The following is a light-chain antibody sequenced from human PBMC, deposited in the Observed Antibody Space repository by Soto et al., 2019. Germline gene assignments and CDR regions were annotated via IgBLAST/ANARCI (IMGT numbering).Light chain of an antibody. J-gene: IGKJ5*01. Sequence: EIVLTQCPGTLSLSTGERATLSCRASQSLSTYLAWYQQKPGQAPRLLIYGASSRATGIPDRFSGSGSGTDFTLTISRLEPEDFAVYYCQQYGSSPITFGQGTRLEIK. V-gene: IGKV3-20*01. CDR2: GAS. CDR3: QQYGSSPIT. CDR1: QSLSTY.